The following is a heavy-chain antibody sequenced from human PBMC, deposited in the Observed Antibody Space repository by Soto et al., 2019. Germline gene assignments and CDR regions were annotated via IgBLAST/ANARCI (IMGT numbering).Heavy chain of an antibody. Sequence: PGGSLRLSCAASGFTFSDYYMSWIRQAPGKGLEWVSYISSSSSYTNYADSVKGRFTISRDNAKNSLYLQMNSLRAEDTAVYYCARDSYSSSWLDGPDYWGQGTLVTVSS. J-gene: IGHJ4*02. D-gene: IGHD6-13*01. CDR2: ISSSSSYT. CDR3: ARDSYSSSWLDGPDY. CDR1: GFTFSDYY. V-gene: IGHV3-11*06.